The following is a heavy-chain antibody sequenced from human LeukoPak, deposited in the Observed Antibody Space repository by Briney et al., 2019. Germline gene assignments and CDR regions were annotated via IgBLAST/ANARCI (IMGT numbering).Heavy chain of an antibody. V-gene: IGHV4-34*01. CDR3: ARVSESEWCLDL. CDR2: INHSGST. J-gene: IGHJ2*01. CDR1: GGSFSGYY. D-gene: IGHD1-14*01. Sequence: SETLSLTCAVYGGSFSGYYWSWIRQPPGKGLEWIGEINHSGSTNYNPSLKSRVTISVDTSKNQFSLKLSSVTAADTAVYYCARVSESEWCLDLWGRGTLVTVSS.